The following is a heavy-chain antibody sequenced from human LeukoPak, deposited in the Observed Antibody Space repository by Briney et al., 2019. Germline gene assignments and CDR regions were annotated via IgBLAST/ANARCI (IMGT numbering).Heavy chain of an antibody. J-gene: IGHJ4*02. D-gene: IGHD3-16*02. CDR2: IYYSGST. CDR1: GGSISSYY. CDR3: ARVYYDYVWGSYRTYFDY. Sequence: PSDTLSLTCTVFGGSISSYYWSWIRQPPGNGLEWIGYIYYSGSTNYNPSLKSRVTISVETSKNQFSLKLSSVTAADTAVYYCARVYYDYVWGSYRTYFDYWGQGTLVTVSS. V-gene: IGHV4-59*07.